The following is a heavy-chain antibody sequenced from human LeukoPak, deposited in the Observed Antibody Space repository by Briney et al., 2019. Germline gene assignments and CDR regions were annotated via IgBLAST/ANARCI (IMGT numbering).Heavy chain of an antibody. CDR3: ATDWTVVGDYYYGMDV. V-gene: IGHV1-24*01. D-gene: IGHD4-23*01. CDR1: GYSFTSNY. Sequence: ASVKVSCKASGYSFTSNYIHWVRQAPGKGLEWMGGFDPEDGETIYAQKFQGRVTMTEDTSTDTAYMELSSLRSEDTAVYYCATDWTVVGDYYYGMDVWGQGTTVTVSS. CDR2: FDPEDGET. J-gene: IGHJ6*02.